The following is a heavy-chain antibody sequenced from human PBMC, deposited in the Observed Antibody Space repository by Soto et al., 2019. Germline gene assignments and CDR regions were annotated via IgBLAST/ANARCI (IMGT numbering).Heavy chain of an antibody. CDR3: ARVGEQQLVLDYFDY. D-gene: IGHD6-13*01. CDR1: GFTFSSYA. J-gene: IGHJ4*02. V-gene: IGHV3-30-3*01. CDR2: ISYDGSNK. Sequence: QVQLVESGGGVVQPGRSLRLSCAASGFTFSSYAMHWVRQAPGKGLEWVAVISYDGSNKYYADSVKGRFTISRDNSKNTLYLQMNSLRADDTAVYYCARVGEQQLVLDYFDYWGQGTLVTVSS.